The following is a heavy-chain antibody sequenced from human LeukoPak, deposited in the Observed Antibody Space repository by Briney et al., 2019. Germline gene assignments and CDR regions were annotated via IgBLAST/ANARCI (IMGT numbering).Heavy chain of an antibody. CDR1: GFTFSSFN. J-gene: IGHJ4*02. CDR2: ISSSSSTI. V-gene: IGHV3-48*04. D-gene: IGHD6-6*01. Sequence: GGSLRLSCAASGFTFSSFNMNWVRQAPGKGLEWVSYISSSSSTIYYADSVKGRFTISRDNAKNSLYLQMNSLRAEDTAVYYCAKGVAARPGGLGYRGQGTLVTVSS. CDR3: AKGVAARPGGLGY.